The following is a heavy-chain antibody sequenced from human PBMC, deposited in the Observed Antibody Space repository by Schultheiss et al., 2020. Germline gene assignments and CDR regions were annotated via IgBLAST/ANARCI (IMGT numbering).Heavy chain of an antibody. J-gene: IGHJ4*02. CDR1: GGSISSSSYY. CDR2: IYHSGST. CDR3: ARGDGDYGPGIDY. D-gene: IGHD4-17*01. V-gene: IGHV4-39*07. Sequence: SETLSLTCTVSGGSISSSSYYWGWIRQPPGKGLEWIGEIYHSGSTNYNPSLKSRVTISVDRSKKQFSLKLSSVTAEDTAVYYCARGDGDYGPGIDYWGQGTLVTVSS.